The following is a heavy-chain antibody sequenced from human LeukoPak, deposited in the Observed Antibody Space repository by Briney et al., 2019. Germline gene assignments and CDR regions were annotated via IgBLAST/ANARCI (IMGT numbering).Heavy chain of an antibody. CDR2: INPNSGGT. CDR3: ARARSGHDFGRSNWFDP. Sequence: ASVKVSCKASGYTFTCYYMHWVRQAPGQGLEWMGWINPNSGGTNYAQKFQGRVTMTRDTSISTAYMELSRLRSDDTAVYYCARARSGHDFGRSNWFDPWGQGILVTISS. J-gene: IGHJ5*02. CDR1: GYTFTCYY. D-gene: IGHD5-12*01. V-gene: IGHV1-2*02.